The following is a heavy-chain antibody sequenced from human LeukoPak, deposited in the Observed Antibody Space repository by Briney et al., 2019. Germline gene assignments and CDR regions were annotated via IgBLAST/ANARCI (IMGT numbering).Heavy chain of an antibody. J-gene: IGHJ4*02. CDR1: GGSVSSSDHY. Sequence: SETLSLTCTVSGGSVSSSDHYWGWIRQPPGKGLEWIGSLYYSGTTSYNPSLKSRVTISVDTSKNQFSLKLSSVTAADTAVYYCARGDQPLLLPFFDYWGQGTLVTVSS. CDR2: LYYSGTT. D-gene: IGHD2-15*01. V-gene: IGHV4-39*07. CDR3: ARGDQPLLLPFFDY.